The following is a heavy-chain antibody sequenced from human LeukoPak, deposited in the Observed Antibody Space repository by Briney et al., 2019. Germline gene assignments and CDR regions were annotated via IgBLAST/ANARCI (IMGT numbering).Heavy chain of an antibody. Sequence: GGSLRLSCAASGFTFSSYTLNWVRQAPGKGLEWVSSISSSSAYIYYADSVKGRFTISRDNAKNSLYLQMNSLRAEDAAVYYCARLEAAVFDYWGQGTLVTASS. J-gene: IGHJ4*02. CDR3: ARLEAAVFDY. CDR1: GFTFSSYT. V-gene: IGHV3-21*01. D-gene: IGHD6-13*01. CDR2: ISSSSAYI.